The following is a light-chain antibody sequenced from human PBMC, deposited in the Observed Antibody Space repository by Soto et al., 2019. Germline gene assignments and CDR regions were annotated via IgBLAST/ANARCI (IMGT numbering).Light chain of an antibody. CDR2: EVT. V-gene: IGLV2-8*01. CDR1: SSDDGGYNY. CDR3: SSYAASNNFYFV. Sequence: ALTQPPSASGSPGQSVTISCTGTSSDDGGYNYVSWYQQYPGRAPKLMIYEVTKRPSGVPDRFSGSKSGNTASLTASGLPAEDEADYYCSSYAASNNFYFVFGGGTKLTVL. J-gene: IGLJ3*02.